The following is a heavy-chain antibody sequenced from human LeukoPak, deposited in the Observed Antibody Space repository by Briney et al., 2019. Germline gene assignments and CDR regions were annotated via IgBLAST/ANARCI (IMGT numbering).Heavy chain of an antibody. CDR2: IYTSGST. J-gene: IGHJ4*02. V-gene: IGHV4-4*07. D-gene: IGHD3-10*01. CDR1: GGSISSYY. CDR3: ARDRALMVRGPPYYFDY. Sequence: SETLSLTCTVSGGSISSYYWSWIRQPAGKGLEWIGRIYTSGSTNYNPSLKSRVTMSVDTSKNQFSLKLSSVTAADTAVYYCARDRALMVRGPPYYFDYWGQGTLVTVSS.